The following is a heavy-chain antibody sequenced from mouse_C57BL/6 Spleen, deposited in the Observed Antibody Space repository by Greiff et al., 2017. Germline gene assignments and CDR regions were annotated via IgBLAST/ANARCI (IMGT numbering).Heavy chain of an antibody. CDR2: ISSGSSTI. V-gene: IGHV5-17*01. CDR1: GFTFSDYG. J-gene: IGHJ3*01. CDR3: ARTGLLRRLQFAY. Sequence: EVQVVESGGGLVKPGGSLKLSCAASGFTFSDYGMHWVRQAPEKGLEWVAYISSGSSTIYYADTVKGRFTISRDNAKNTLFLQMTSLRSEDTAMYYCARTGLLRRLQFAYWGQGTLVTVSA. D-gene: IGHD1-2*01.